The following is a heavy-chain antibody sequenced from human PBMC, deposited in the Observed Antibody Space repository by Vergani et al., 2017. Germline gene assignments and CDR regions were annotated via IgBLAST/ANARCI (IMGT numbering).Heavy chain of an antibody. Sequence: EVQLVESGGGLVQPGRSLRLSCAASGFTFDDYAMHWVRQAPGKGLEWVSGISWNSGSIGYADSVKGRFTISRDNAKNSLYLQMNSLRAEDTALYYCAKGTGDQLLYNYFDYWGQGTLVTVSS. J-gene: IGHJ4*02. CDR3: AKGTGDQLLYNYFDY. V-gene: IGHV3-9*01. CDR2: ISWNSGSI. CDR1: GFTFDDYA. D-gene: IGHD2-2*02.